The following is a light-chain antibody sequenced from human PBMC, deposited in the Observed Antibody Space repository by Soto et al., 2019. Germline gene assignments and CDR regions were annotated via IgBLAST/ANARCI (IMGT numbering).Light chain of an antibody. CDR1: QSINNW. J-gene: IGKJ3*01. CDR3: QQANSFPLT. V-gene: IGKV1-12*01. Sequence: DIQMTQSPSSVSASVGDRITFTCRPSQSINNWLAWYQQKPGKAPKLLIYAASNLQSGVPSRFSGSGSGTDFTLTISSLHPEDFATYYCQQANSFPLTFGPGTRVDIK. CDR2: AAS.